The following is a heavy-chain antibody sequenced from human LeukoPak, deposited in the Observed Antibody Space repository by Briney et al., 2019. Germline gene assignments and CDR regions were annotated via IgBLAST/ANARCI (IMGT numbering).Heavy chain of an antibody. J-gene: IGHJ5*02. CDR2: IYYSGST. D-gene: IGHD5-18*01. V-gene: IGHV4-39*01. CDR1: GGSISSSSYY. Sequence: SETLSLTCTVSGGSISSSSYYWGWIRQPPGKGLERIGSIYYSGSTYYNPSLKSRLTISVDTSKNQFSLKLSSVTAADTAVYYCARHPPGNGYSYGVNWFDPWGQGTLVTVSS. CDR3: ARHPPGNGYSYGVNWFDP.